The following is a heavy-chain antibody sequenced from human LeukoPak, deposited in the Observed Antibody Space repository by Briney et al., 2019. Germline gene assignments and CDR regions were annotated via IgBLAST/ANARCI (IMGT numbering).Heavy chain of an antibody. J-gene: IGHJ4*02. CDR1: GFTFSSYA. CDR2: ISGSGSST. V-gene: IGHV3-23*01. CDR3: AKDVVVVAETIDY. D-gene: IGHD2-15*01. Sequence: GGSLRLSCAAFGFTFSSYAMSWVRQAPGKGLEWVSAISGSGSSTYYADSVKGRFTISRDNSKNTLYLQMNSLRAEDTAVYYCAKDVVVVAETIDYWGQGTLVTVSS.